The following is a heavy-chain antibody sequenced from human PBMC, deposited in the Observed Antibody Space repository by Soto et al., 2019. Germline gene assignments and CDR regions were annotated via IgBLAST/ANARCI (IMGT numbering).Heavy chain of an antibody. CDR1: GGSISSYY. J-gene: IGHJ6*03. Sequence: SETLSLTCTVSGGSISSYYWSWIRQPPGKGLEWIGYIYYSGSTNYNPSLKSRVTISVDTSKNQFSLKLSSVTAADTAVYYCARDAPKGDYYYYYMDVWGKGTTVTVSS. CDR3: ARDAPKGDYYYYYMDV. D-gene: IGHD3-16*01. CDR2: IYYSGST. V-gene: IGHV4-59*01.